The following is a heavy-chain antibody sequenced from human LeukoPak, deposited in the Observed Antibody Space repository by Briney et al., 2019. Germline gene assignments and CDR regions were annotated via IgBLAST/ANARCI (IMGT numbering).Heavy chain of an antibody. CDR3: ARVTGYMIEDYFDY. CDR1: GGSISGYY. J-gene: IGHJ4*02. D-gene: IGHD3-22*01. V-gene: IGHV4-59*01. CDR2: IYYSGST. Sequence: KPSETLSLTCTVSGGSISGYYWSWIRQPPGKGLEWIGYIYYSGSTNYNPSLKSRVTISVDTSKNQFSLKLRSVTAADTAVYYCARVTGYMIEDYFDYWGQGTLVTVSS.